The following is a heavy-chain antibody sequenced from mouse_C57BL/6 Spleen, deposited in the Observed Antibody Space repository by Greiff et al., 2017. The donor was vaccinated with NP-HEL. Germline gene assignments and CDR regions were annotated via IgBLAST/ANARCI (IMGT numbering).Heavy chain of an antibody. J-gene: IGHJ4*01. Sequence: EVQLQQSGPVLVKPGASVKMSCKASGYTFTDYYMNWVKQSHGKSLEWIGVINPYNGGTSYNQKFKGKATLTVDKSSSTAYMELNSLTSEDSAVYYCARGGQLRLRYYAMDYWGQGTSVTVSS. D-gene: IGHD3-2*02. CDR1: GYTFTDYY. CDR2: INPYNGGT. CDR3: ARGGQLRLRYYAMDY. V-gene: IGHV1-19*01.